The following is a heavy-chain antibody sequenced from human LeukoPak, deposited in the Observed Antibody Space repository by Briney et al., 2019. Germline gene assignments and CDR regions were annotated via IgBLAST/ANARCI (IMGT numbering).Heavy chain of an antibody. D-gene: IGHD1-26*01. CDR2: ISYDGSNK. CDR1: GFTFSSYG. CDR3: AKVGGSYYGENYFDY. Sequence: GGSLRLSCAASGFTFSSYGMHWVRQAPGKGLEWVAVISYDGSNKYYGDSVKGRFTISRDNSKNTLYLQMNSLRTEDTAVYYCAKVGGSYYGENYFDYWGQGTLVTVSS. J-gene: IGHJ4*02. V-gene: IGHV3-30*18.